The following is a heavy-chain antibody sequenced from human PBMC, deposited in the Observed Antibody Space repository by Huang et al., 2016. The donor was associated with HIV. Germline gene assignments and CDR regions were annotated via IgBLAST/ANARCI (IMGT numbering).Heavy chain of an antibody. Sequence: HVQLQQWGAGLLKPSETLSLTCAVNGGSFSDYYWTWIRQYPGKGLEWIGEINHSGTTNNNPSLKSRGTMSVDWSRGQFSLKVKSVTAADTAVYYCARTLWKYGDYGYFDSWGQGALVTVSS. V-gene: IGHV4-34*04. J-gene: IGHJ4*02. CDR1: GGSFSDYY. CDR2: INHSGTT. D-gene: IGHD4-17*01. CDR3: ARTLWKYGDYGYFDS.